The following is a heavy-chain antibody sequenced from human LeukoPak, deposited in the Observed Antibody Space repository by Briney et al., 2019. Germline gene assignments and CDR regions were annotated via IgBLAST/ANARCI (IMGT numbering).Heavy chain of an antibody. D-gene: IGHD3-10*01. V-gene: IGHV4-30-2*01. CDR1: GVSINNYY. J-gene: IGHJ4*02. Sequence: PSETLSLTCSVSGVSINNYYWSWIRQPPGKGLEWIGYIYHSESTYYNPSLKRRVTISVDRSKNQFSLKLSSVTTADTAVYYCARANGYYGSGIPYFDYWGQGTLVTVSS. CDR3: ARANGYYGSGIPYFDY. CDR2: IYHSEST.